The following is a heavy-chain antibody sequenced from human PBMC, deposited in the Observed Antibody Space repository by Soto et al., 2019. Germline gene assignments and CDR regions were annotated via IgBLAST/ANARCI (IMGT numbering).Heavy chain of an antibody. V-gene: IGHV3-53*01. D-gene: IGHD5-18*01. CDR3: VYRDTAMGRHDYFDY. CDR1: GFTVSSNY. Sequence: GGSLRLSCAASGFTVSSNYMSWVRQAPGKGLEWVSVIYSGGSTYYADSVKGRFTISRDNSKNTLYLQMNSLRAEDTAVYYCVYRDTAMGRHDYFDYWGQGTLVTVSS. CDR2: IYSGGST. J-gene: IGHJ4*02.